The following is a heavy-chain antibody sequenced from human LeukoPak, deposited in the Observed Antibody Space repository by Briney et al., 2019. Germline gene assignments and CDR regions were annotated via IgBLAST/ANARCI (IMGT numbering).Heavy chain of an antibody. D-gene: IGHD3-22*01. CDR1: GFTFSSYG. Sequence: GGSLRLSCAASGFTFSSYGLSWVRQAPGKGLGWVSAISGSGGSTYYADSVKGRFTISRDNSKNTLYLQMNSLRAEDTAVYYCAKDDGENSPDSSGVYWGQGTLVTVSS. V-gene: IGHV3-23*01. CDR3: AKDDGENSPDSSGVY. J-gene: IGHJ4*02. CDR2: ISGSGGST.